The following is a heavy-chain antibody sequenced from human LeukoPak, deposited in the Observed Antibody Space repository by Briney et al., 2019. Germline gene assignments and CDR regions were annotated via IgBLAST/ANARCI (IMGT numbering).Heavy chain of an antibody. CDR3: ARLSKYSSSWPHY. Sequence: PSETLSLTCTVSGGSISSSSYYWGWIRQPPGKGLEWIGSIYYSGSTYYKPSLKSRVTISGDTSKNQFSLKLSSVTAADTAVYYCARLSKYSSSWPHYWGQGTLVTVSS. CDR2: IYYSGST. CDR1: GGSISSSSYY. D-gene: IGHD6-13*01. J-gene: IGHJ4*02. V-gene: IGHV4-39*01.